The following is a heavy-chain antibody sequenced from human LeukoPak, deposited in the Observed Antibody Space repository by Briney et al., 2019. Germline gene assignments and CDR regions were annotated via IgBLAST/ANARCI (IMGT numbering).Heavy chain of an antibody. CDR2: IWYDGSNK. J-gene: IGHJ4*02. CDR3: ARTAYSKNDY. V-gene: IGHV3-33*01. D-gene: IGHD6-13*01. CDR1: GFTFSSDG. Sequence: PGGSLRLSCAASGFTFSSDGMHWVRQAPGKGLEWVAVIWYDGSNKYYADSVKGRFTISRDNAKNSLYLQMNSLRAEDTAVYYCARTAYSKNDYWGQGTLVTVSS.